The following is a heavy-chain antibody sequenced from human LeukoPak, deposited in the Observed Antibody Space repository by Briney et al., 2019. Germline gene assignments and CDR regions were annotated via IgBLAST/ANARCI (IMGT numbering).Heavy chain of an antibody. Sequence: GGSLRLSCVVSDFTLSNHGMHWVRQAPGKGLEWVAVISFDGRKKSYADSVKGRFTISRDNSKNTLCLQMDSLRVEDTAIYYCARDRAWDYLDSWDQGPLVTVSS. CDR2: ISFDGRKK. CDR1: DFTLSNHG. CDR3: ARDRAWDYLDS. D-gene: IGHD1-26*01. V-gene: IGHV3-30*03. J-gene: IGHJ4*02.